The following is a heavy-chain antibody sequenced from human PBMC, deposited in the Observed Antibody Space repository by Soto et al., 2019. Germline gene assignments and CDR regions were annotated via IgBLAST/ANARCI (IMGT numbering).Heavy chain of an antibody. CDR3: AKDTYYDILSGGAFDI. CDR2: ISWNSGSI. CDR1: GFTFDDYA. V-gene: IGHV3-9*01. J-gene: IGHJ3*02. D-gene: IGHD3-9*01. Sequence: EVQLVESGGGLVQPGRSLRLSCAASGFTFDDYAMHWVRQAPGKGLEWVSGISWNSGSIGYADSVKGRFTISRDHAKNSLYLQMTSLRAEDTALYYCAKDTYYDILSGGAFDIWGQGTMVTVSS.